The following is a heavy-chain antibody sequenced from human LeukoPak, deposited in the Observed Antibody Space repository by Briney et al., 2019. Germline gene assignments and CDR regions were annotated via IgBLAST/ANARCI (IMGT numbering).Heavy chain of an antibody. CDR3: AKYQSYDFWSAYDAFGI. CDR1: GFTFSSYA. V-gene: IGHV3-23*01. Sequence: PGGSLRLSCAASGFTFSSYAMSWVRQAPGKGLEWVSAINSAGSTYYGDSVRGRFTISRDNSKNVLHLQMNSLRAEDTAVYYCAKYQSYDFWSAYDAFGIWGQGTMVTVSS. D-gene: IGHD3-3*01. J-gene: IGHJ3*02. CDR2: INSAGST.